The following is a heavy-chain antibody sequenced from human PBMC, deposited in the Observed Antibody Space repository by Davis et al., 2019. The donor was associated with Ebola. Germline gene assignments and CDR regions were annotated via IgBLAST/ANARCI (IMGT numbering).Heavy chain of an antibody. V-gene: IGHV1-18*01. CDR1: GYTFTSYG. CDR3: ARGWFGELVYYYGMDV. CDR2: ISAYNGNT. D-gene: IGHD3-10*01. J-gene: IGHJ6*04. Sequence: GESLKVSCKASGYTFTSYGISWVRQAPGQGLEWMGWISAYNGNTNYAQKLQGRVTMTTDTSTSTAYMELRSLRSDDTAVYYCARGWFGELVYYYGMDVWGKGTTVTVSS.